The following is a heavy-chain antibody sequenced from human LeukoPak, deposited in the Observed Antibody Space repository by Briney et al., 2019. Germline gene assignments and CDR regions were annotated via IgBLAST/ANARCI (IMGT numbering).Heavy chain of an antibody. CDR1: GYTFTGYY. CDR2: INPNSGGT. Sequence: ASVTVSCKASGYTFTGYYMHWVRQAPGQGLEWMGWINPNSGGTNYAQKFQGWVTMTRDTSISTAYMELSRLRPDDTAVYYCASGVAVDYYGMDVWGKGTTVTVSS. CDR3: ASGVAVDYYGMDV. V-gene: IGHV1-2*04. D-gene: IGHD3-10*01. J-gene: IGHJ6*04.